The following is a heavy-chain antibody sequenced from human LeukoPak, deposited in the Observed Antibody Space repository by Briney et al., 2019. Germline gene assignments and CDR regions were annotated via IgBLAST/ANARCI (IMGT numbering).Heavy chain of an antibody. D-gene: IGHD3-3*01. CDR3: AKGVDFTAHFAR. V-gene: IGHV4-34*01. Sequence: SSETLSLTCGVSGGPLGRFYWTWIRQAPGKGLEWIGEVNHSGSANYNPSLKSRVTISLDASQNQFSLSPSSVTAADTAVYFCAKGVDFTAHFARWGQGTRVTVSS. CDR1: GGPLGRFY. CDR2: VNHSGSA. J-gene: IGHJ4*02.